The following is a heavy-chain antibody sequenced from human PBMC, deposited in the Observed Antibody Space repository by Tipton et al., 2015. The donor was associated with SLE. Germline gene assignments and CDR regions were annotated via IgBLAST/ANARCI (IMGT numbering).Heavy chain of an antibody. CDR1: GGSISSGGYY. J-gene: IGHJ6*03. D-gene: IGHD4-17*01. CDR2: IYYSGST. Sequence: LRLSCTVSGGSISSGGYYWSWIRQHPGKGLEWIGYIYYSGSTYYNPSLKSRVTISIDTSKNQFSLKLSSVTAADTAVYYCARGRKETTVTWHYYYYMDVWGKGTTVTVSS. CDR3: ARGRKETTVTWHYYYYMDV. V-gene: IGHV4-31*02.